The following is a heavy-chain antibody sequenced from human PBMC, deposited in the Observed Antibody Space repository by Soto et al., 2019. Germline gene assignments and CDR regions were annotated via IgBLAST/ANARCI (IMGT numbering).Heavy chain of an antibody. CDR3: ARDYSYGPGPYFDY. CDR1: GYTYTSYD. D-gene: IGHD5-18*01. Sequence: QVQLVQSGAEVKKPGASVKVSCKASGYTYTSYDINWVRQATGQGLEWMGWMNPNSGNTGYAQKFQGRVTMTRNTSISTAYMELSSLRSEDTAVYYCARDYSYGPGPYFDYWGQGTLVTVSS. CDR2: MNPNSGNT. V-gene: IGHV1-8*01. J-gene: IGHJ4*02.